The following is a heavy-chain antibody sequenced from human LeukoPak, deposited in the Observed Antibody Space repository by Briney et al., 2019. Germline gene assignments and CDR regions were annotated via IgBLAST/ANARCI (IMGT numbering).Heavy chain of an antibody. Sequence: PSETLSLTCTVSGGSISSSSYYWGWIRQPPGKGLEWIGTIYYSGSTYYTPSLKSRVTISVDTSKNQFSLKLSSVTAADTAVYYCAGLNSWFDPWGQGTLVTVSS. CDR1: GGSISSSSYY. CDR2: IYYSGST. CDR3: AGLNSWFDP. J-gene: IGHJ5*02. V-gene: IGHV4-39*07.